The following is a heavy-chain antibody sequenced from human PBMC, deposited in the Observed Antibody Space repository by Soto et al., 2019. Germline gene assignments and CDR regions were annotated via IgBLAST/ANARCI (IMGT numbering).Heavy chain of an antibody. CDR1: GYSFTSYW. CDR2: IYPGDSDT. J-gene: IGHJ6*01. Sequence: GESLKISCKGSGYSFTSYWIGWVRQIPWKGLEWMGIIYPGDSDTRYSPSFQGQVTISADKSISTAYLQWSSLKASDTATYYCPTQPCSRGTYYYYGMHVWGQATTVTAS. D-gene: IGHD2-2*01. CDR3: PTQPCSRGTYYYYGMHV. V-gene: IGHV5-51*01.